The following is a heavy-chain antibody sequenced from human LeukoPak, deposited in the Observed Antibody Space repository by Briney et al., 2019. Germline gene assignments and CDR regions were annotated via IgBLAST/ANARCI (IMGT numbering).Heavy chain of an antibody. V-gene: IGHV1-8*01. J-gene: IGHJ4*02. CDR1: GYTFTSYD. Sequence: ASVKVSCKASGYTFTSYDINWVRQAAGQGLEWMGRMNPNSGNTGYAQKFQGRVTMTRNTSIDTAYMEVSSLRSEDTAVYYCARRDCSGGTCRTRVFDYWGQGTLVTVSS. CDR2: MNPNSGNT. CDR3: ARRDCSGGTCRTRVFDY. D-gene: IGHD2-15*01.